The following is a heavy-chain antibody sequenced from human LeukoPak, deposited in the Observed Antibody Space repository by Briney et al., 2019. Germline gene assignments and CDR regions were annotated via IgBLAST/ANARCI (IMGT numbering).Heavy chain of an antibody. J-gene: IGHJ4*02. CDR1: GYSISSGYY. Sequence: SETLSLTCTVSGYSISSGYYWGWIRQPPGKGLEWIGSIYHSGSTYYNPSLKSRVTISVDTSKNQFSLKLSSVTAADTAVYYCARVTGYMIEDYFDSWGQGTLVTVSS. CDR2: IYHSGST. V-gene: IGHV4-38-2*02. D-gene: IGHD3-22*01. CDR3: ARVTGYMIEDYFDS.